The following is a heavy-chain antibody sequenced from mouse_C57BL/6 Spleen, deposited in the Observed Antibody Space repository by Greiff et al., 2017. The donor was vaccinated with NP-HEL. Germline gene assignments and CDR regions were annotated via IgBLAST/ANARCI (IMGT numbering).Heavy chain of an antibody. CDR1: GYTFTDYN. CDR2: INPNNGGT. V-gene: IGHV1-22*01. J-gene: IGHJ3*01. Sequence: EVKLVESGPELVKPGASVKMSCKASGYTFTDYNMHWVKQSHGKSLEWIGYINPNNGGTSYNQKFKGKATLTVNKSSSTAYMELRSLTSEDSAVYYCARGAAQALRISYWGQGTLVTVSA. CDR3: ARGAAQALRISY. D-gene: IGHD3-2*02.